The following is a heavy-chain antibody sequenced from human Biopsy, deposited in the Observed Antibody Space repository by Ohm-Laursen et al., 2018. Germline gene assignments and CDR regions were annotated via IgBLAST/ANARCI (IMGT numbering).Heavy chain of an antibody. CDR3: ARAPADQYAARNYYSSHAFDM. J-gene: IGHJ3*02. CDR1: DASASSGRYY. CDR2: FYSSGTT. D-gene: IGHD3-10*01. Sequence: GTLSLTCTVSDASASSGRYYWTWIRQPPRKPLEWIGYFYSSGTTRYNPSLESRLSISMDTSRNEDSLRLTSMTAADTAVYFRARAPADQYAARNYYSSHAFDMWGQGTKVTVSS. V-gene: IGHV4-61*01.